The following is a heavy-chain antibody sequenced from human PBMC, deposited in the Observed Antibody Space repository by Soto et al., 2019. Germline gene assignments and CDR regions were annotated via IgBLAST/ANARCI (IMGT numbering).Heavy chain of an antibody. CDR1: GGSVTNSSYY. D-gene: IGHD4-17*01. CDR2: VYYRGRS. J-gene: IGHJ4*02. Sequence: ETLSLTCPVSGGSVTNSSYYWGWIRQSPGKGLEWIGSVYYRGRSYSKSSVKSRVTISVDTSKNRFSLSLNSVTASDTAVYFCVSQRTTVPTQAYFDYWGPGALVTVSS. CDR3: VSQRTTVPTQAYFDY. V-gene: IGHV4-39*01.